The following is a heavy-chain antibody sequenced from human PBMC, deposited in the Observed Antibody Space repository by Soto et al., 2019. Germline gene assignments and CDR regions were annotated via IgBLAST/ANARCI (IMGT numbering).Heavy chain of an antibody. J-gene: IGHJ4*02. V-gene: IGHV3-30*09. Sequence: QVQLVESGGGVVQPGRSLRLSCAASGFTFNNYAMHWVRQAPGKGLEWVVVISSDGNNQYYADSVKGRFAISRDNSKNTLYLQMNSLRDVDTAVYYCARDRVYYYDSSGYYNFEDWGQGSLVTVSS. CDR3: ARDRVYYYDSSGYYNFED. CDR1: GFTFNNYA. D-gene: IGHD3-22*01. CDR2: ISSDGNNQ.